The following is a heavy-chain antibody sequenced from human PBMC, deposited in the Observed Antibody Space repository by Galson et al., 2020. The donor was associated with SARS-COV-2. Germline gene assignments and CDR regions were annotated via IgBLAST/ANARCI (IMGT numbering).Heavy chain of an antibody. CDR3: ATIPPGFDY. V-gene: IGHV3-30*03. CDR2: ISYDGSNK. Sequence: GESLKISCAASGFTFSSYGMHWVRQAPGKGLEWVAVISYDGSNKYYADSVKGRFTISRDNSKNTLYLQMNSLRAEDTAVYYCATIPPGFDYWGQGTLVTVSS. J-gene: IGHJ4*02. CDR1: GFTFSSYG.